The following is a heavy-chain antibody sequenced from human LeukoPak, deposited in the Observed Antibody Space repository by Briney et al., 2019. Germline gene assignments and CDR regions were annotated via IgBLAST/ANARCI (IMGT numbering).Heavy chain of an antibody. Sequence: PGGSLRLSCAASGFSFSSSEMNWVRQALGKGPEWVSHISSGGNTKYYADSVRGRFTMSRDNAKNLLYLQMNSLRDEDTAVYFCARDTVNGPFVISLDLWGQGALVTVSS. V-gene: IGHV3-48*03. CDR3: ARDTVNGPFVISLDL. J-gene: IGHJ5*02. D-gene: IGHD2-8*01. CDR2: ISSGGNTK. CDR1: GFSFSSSE.